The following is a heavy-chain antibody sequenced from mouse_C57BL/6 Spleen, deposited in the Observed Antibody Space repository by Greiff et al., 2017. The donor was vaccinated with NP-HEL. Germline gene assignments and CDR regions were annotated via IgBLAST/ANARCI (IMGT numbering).Heavy chain of an antibody. D-gene: IGHD3-2*02. CDR2: ISSGSSTI. J-gene: IGHJ4*01. CDR3: AMQAPDLPAMAMDY. CDR1: GFTFSDYG. V-gene: IGHV5-17*01. Sequence: EVQLVESGGGLVKPGGSLKLSCAASGFTFSDYGMHWVRQAPEKGLEWVAYISSGSSTIYYADTVKGRFTISRANAKNTLFLQMTSLRSEDTAMYYCAMQAPDLPAMAMDYWGQGTSVTVSS.